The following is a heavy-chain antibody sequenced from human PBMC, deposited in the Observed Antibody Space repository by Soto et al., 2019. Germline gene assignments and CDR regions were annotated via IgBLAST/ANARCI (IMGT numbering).Heavy chain of an antibody. V-gene: IGHV1-69*01. CDR3: ARARLSNGDPNIYFFYGLDV. Sequence: QVQLVQSGAEVKRPGSLVKVSCKASGDMFRNSAFSWVRQAPGQGLAWMGVIIPLFRKTDVAQKFQGRVNFTADESTSSLYMEVSSLTSEDTAVYYCARARLSNGDPNIYFFYGLDVWGQGTTITVSS. CDR2: IIPLFRKT. J-gene: IGHJ6*02. CDR1: GDMFRNSA. D-gene: IGHD3-10*01.